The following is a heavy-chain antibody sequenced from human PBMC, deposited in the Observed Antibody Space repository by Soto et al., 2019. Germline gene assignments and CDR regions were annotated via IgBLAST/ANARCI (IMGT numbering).Heavy chain of an antibody. Sequence: GASVKVSCKASGFTFTSSAVQWVRQARGQRLEWIGWIVVGSGNTNYAQKFQERVTITRDMSTSTAYMELSSLRSEDTAVYYCAADHEWLRTPGRLHYYYYGMDVWGQGTTVTVSS. CDR2: IVVGSGNT. CDR1: GFTFTSSA. J-gene: IGHJ6*02. V-gene: IGHV1-58*01. D-gene: IGHD5-12*01. CDR3: AADHEWLRTPGRLHYYYYGMDV.